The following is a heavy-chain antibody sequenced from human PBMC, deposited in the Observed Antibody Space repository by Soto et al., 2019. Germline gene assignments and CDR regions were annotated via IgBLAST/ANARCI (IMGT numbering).Heavy chain of an antibody. CDR3: ARDKITGLFDY. Sequence: TSETLSLTCTVSGDSISTDYWSWIRQSPGKGLEWIGFIYYGGSTNYNPSLKSRVTISLDTSKNQFSLKLTSVTAADTAVYYCARDKITGLFDYWGQGTLVTVSS. D-gene: IGHD2-8*02. V-gene: IGHV4-59*12. CDR2: IYYGGST. J-gene: IGHJ4*02. CDR1: GDSISTDY.